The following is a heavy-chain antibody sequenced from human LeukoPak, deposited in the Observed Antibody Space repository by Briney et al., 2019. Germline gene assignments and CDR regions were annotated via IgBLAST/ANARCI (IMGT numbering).Heavy chain of an antibody. V-gene: IGHV4-59*08. CDR2: ISNSGST. Sequence: SETLSLTCTVSGGSVTTNYWTWIRQPPGKGLEWIGYISNSGSTNYTPSLKGRVTMSLDTSKSQFSLKLNSATAADTAVYYCARQGRYFDYWGQGTLVTVSS. CDR1: GGSVTTNY. CDR3: ARQGRYFDY. J-gene: IGHJ4*02.